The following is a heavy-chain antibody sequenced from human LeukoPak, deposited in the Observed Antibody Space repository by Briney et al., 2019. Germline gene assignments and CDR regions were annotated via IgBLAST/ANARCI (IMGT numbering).Heavy chain of an antibody. CDR3: AKDREYYYGSGSYYLDY. D-gene: IGHD3-10*01. V-gene: IGHV3-23*01. Sequence: GGSLRLSCAASGFTFSSYAMSWVRQAPGKGLEWVSAISGSGGSTYYADSVKGRFTISRDNSKNTLYLQMNSLRAEDTAVYYCAKDREYYYGSGSYYLDYWGQGTLVTVSS. CDR2: ISGSGGST. J-gene: IGHJ4*02. CDR1: GFTFSSYA.